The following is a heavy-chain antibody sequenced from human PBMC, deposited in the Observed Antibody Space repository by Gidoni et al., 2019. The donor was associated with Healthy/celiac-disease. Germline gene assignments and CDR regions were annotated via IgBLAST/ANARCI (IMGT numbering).Heavy chain of an antibody. CDR1: GFTFSAYY. J-gene: IGHJ4*02. CDR2: ISSSGSTI. CDR3: ARENYGSGSYFEGNDY. Sequence: QVQLVESGGGLVKPGGSLSLSCAAAGFTFSAYYMSWIRQAPGKGLEWVSYISSSGSTIYYADSVKGRFTISRDNAKNSLYLQMNSLRAEDTAVYYCARENYGSGSYFEGNDYWGQGTLVTVSS. V-gene: IGHV3-11*01. D-gene: IGHD3-10*01.